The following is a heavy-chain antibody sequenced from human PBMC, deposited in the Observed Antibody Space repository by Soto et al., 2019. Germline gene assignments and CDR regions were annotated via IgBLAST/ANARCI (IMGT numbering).Heavy chain of an antibody. D-gene: IGHD4-17*01. CDR2: INPNNGAT. J-gene: IGHJ5*02. CDR3: ARVLTSVTTGEIDP. V-gene: IGHV1-2*02. CDR1: GYSFIAYC. Sequence: ASMKVACMASGYSFIAYCIHWVRQAPGQGFEWVGWINPNNGATNIARKFQGRVTMKRDTSISTAYMEVSRLRSDDTAVFYCARVLTSVTTGEIDPWGQGTLVNLSS.